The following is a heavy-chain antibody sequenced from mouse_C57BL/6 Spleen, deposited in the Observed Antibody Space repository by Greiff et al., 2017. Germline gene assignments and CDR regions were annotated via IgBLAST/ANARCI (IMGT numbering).Heavy chain of an antibody. V-gene: IGHV5-4*01. D-gene: IGHD1-1*01. CDR3: ASHYYGSSYAAMDD. CDR2: ISDGGSYT. J-gene: IGHJ4*01. CDR1: GFTFSSYA. Sequence: VQLKESGGGLVKPGGSLKLSCAASGFTFSSYAMSWVRQTPEKRLEWVATISDGGSYTYYPDNVKGRFTITRDNAKNNLYLQMSHLKSEDTAMYDCASHYYGSSYAAMDDWGQGTSVTVSS.